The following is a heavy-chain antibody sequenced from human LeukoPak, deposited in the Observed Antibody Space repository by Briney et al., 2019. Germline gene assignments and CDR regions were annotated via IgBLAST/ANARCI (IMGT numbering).Heavy chain of an antibody. CDR3: ARARQVVRYGMDV. CDR1: GGSISSAGNY. Sequence: SETLSLTCSVSGGSISSAGNYWTWLRHHPGKGLEWIGYIYYSGSTYYNPSLKSRVTISVDTSKSQFSLKLNSVTAADTAVYYCARARQVVRYGMDVWGQGTTVTVSS. J-gene: IGHJ6*02. CDR2: IYYSGST. V-gene: IGHV4-31*03. D-gene: IGHD2-15*01.